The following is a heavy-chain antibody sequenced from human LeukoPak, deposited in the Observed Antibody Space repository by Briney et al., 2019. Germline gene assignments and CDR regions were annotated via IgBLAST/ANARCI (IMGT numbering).Heavy chain of an antibody. J-gene: IGHJ4*02. D-gene: IGHD3-22*01. CDR1: GGSISSYY. CDR3: ARLGGYYDPFDY. V-gene: IGHV4-4*09. CDR2: IYTSGIT. Sequence: PSETLSLTCTVSGGSISSYYWSWVRQPPGKGLEWIGYIYTSGITNYNPSLKSRVTMSEDTSKNQFSQELSSVTAADTAVYYCARLGGYYDPFDYWGQGTLVTVSS.